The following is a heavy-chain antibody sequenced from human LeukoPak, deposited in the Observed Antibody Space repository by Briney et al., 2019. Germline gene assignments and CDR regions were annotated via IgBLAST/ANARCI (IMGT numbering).Heavy chain of an antibody. CDR3: ARGGVTNWFDP. CDR1: GYTFTSYD. Sequence: ASVKVSCKASGYTFTSYDINWVRQATGQGLEWMGWMNPNSGNTGYAQRFQGRVTITRNASISTAYMELSRLRSDDTAVYYCARGGVTNWFDPWGQGTLVTVSS. CDR2: MNPNSGNT. J-gene: IGHJ5*02. D-gene: IGHD2-21*02. V-gene: IGHV1-8*03.